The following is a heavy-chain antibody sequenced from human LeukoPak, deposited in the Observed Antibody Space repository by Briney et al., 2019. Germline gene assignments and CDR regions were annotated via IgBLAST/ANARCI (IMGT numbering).Heavy chain of an antibody. V-gene: IGHV4-59*01. CDR3: ARSYYYGSGSRSFDY. CDR2: IYYSGST. Sequence: PSETLSLTCTVSGGSISSYYWSWIRQPPGKGLEWIGYIYYSGSTNYNPSLKSRVTISVDTSKNQFSLKLSSVTAADTAVYYCARSYYYGSGSRSFDYWGQGTLVTVSS. J-gene: IGHJ4*02. CDR1: GGSISSYY. D-gene: IGHD3-10*01.